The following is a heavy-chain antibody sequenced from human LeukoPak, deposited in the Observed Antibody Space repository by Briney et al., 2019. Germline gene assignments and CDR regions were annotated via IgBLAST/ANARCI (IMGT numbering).Heavy chain of an antibody. CDR2: INPNSGGT. D-gene: IGHD5-18*01. Sequence: GASVKVSCKASGYTFTGYYMHWVRQAPGQGLEWMGWINPNSGGTNYAQKFQGRVTMTRDTSISTAYMELSRLRSDDTAVYYCARDGGWYSYSGSFDYWGQGTLVTVSS. CDR1: GYTFTGYY. J-gene: IGHJ4*02. CDR3: ARDGGWYSYSGSFDY. V-gene: IGHV1-2*02.